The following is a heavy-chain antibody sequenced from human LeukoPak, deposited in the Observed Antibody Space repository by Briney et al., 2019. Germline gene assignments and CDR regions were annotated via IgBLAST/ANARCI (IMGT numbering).Heavy chain of an antibody. CDR1: GFTFCSYG. CDR2: IWYDGSNK. Sequence: GGSLRLSCAASGFTFCSYGMHWVRQAPGKGLEWVAVIWYDGSNKYYADSVKGRFTISRDNSKNTLYLQMNSLRAEDTAVYYCARGETAMAPYFDYWGQGTLVTVSS. V-gene: IGHV3-33*01. D-gene: IGHD5-18*01. J-gene: IGHJ4*02. CDR3: ARGETAMAPYFDY.